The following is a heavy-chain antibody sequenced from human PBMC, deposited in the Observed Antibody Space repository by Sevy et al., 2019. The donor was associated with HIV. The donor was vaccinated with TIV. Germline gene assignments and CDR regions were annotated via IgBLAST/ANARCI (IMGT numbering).Heavy chain of an antibody. Sequence: GGSLRLSCAASGFYFDEFAMHWVGQVPGKGLESVSGINWDSGAIGYADSVKGRFTTSRDNAKKSLYLQMNSLRGEDTALYYCAKDIRYSYGRGMDVWGQGTTVTVSS. CDR2: INWDSGAI. D-gene: IGHD3-10*01. CDR3: AKDIRYSYGRGMDV. V-gene: IGHV3-9*01. CDR1: GFYFDEFA. J-gene: IGHJ6*02.